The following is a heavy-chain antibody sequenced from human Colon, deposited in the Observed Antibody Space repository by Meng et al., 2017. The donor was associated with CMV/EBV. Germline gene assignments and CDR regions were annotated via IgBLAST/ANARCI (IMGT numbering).Heavy chain of an antibody. V-gene: IGHV3-23*01. CDR1: GFNFITYT. CDR3: VRGGFGVVIDH. Sequence: GESLKISCATSGFNFITYTVTWVRQAPGKGLEWVADIRGDIAETSYADSVKGRFTISRDNSYNTVHLQMNSLRGDDTAIYYCVRGGFGVVIDHWGQGTLVTVSS. CDR2: IRGDIAET. D-gene: IGHD3-3*01. J-gene: IGHJ4*02.